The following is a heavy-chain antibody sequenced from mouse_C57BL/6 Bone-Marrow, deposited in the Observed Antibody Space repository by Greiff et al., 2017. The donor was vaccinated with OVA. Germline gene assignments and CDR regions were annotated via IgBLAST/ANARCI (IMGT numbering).Heavy chain of an antibody. Sequence: VQLVESGAELARPGASVKLSCKASGYTFTSYGISWVKQRTGQGLEWIGEIYPRSGNTYYNEKFKGKATLTADKSSSTAYMELRSLTSEDSAVYFCARERIWDYVLYWYFDVWGTGTTVTVSS. D-gene: IGHD2-4*01. V-gene: IGHV1-81*01. CDR3: ARERIWDYVLYWYFDV. CDR2: IYPRSGNT. J-gene: IGHJ1*03. CDR1: GYTFTSYG.